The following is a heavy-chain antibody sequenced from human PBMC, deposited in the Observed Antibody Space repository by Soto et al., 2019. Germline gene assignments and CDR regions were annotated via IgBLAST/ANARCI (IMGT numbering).Heavy chain of an antibody. CDR3: ARGYSGQVFNIFNWFDP. CDR1: GGSISSGGYY. V-gene: IGHV4-31*03. D-gene: IGHD1-26*01. Sequence: LSLTCTVSGGSISSGGYYWSWIRQHPGKGLEWIGYIYYSGSTYYNPSLKSRVTISVDTSKNQFSLKLSSVTAADTAVYYCARGYSGQVFNIFNWFDPWGQGTLVTVSS. CDR2: IYYSGST. J-gene: IGHJ5*02.